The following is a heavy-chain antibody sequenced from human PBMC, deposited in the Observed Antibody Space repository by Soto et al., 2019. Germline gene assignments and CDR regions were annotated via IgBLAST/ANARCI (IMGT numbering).Heavy chain of an antibody. CDR3: ARDATWPHYDILTGRRGYWFDP. CDR2: IIPIFGTA. V-gene: IGHV1-69*13. J-gene: IGHJ5*02. D-gene: IGHD3-9*01. CDR1: GGTFSSYA. Sequence: SVKVSCKASGGTFSSYAISWVRQAPGQGLEWMGGIIPIFGTANYAQKFQGRVTITADESTSTAYMELSSLRSEDTAVYYCARDATWPHYDILTGRRGYWFDPWGQGTMVTVYS.